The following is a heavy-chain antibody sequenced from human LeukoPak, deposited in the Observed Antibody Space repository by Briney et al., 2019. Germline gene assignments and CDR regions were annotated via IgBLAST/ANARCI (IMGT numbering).Heavy chain of an antibody. CDR1: GFTFSNYA. V-gene: IGHV3-23*01. Sequence: PGGSLRLSCAASGFTFSNYAMSWVRQAPGKGLEWVSFISGSGSSTHYADSVRGRFTISRDNSKNSLYLQMNSLRAEDTAVYYCAELGITMIGGVWGKGTTVTISS. CDR3: AELGITMIGGV. CDR2: ISGSGSST. J-gene: IGHJ6*04. D-gene: IGHD3-10*02.